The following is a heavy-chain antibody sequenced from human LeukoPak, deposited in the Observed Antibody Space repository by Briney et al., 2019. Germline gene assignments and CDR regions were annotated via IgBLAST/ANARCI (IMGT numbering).Heavy chain of an antibody. J-gene: IGHJ6*03. D-gene: IGHD6-6*01. V-gene: IGHV1-69*05. Sequence: ASVKVSCKASGGTFSSYAISWVRQAPGQGLEWMGGIIPIFGTANYAQKFQGRVTITTDESTSTAYVELSSLRSEDTAVYYCARGIAARPAYYYMDVWGKGTTVTVSS. CDR3: ARGIAARPAYYYMDV. CDR2: IIPIFGTA. CDR1: GGTFSSYA.